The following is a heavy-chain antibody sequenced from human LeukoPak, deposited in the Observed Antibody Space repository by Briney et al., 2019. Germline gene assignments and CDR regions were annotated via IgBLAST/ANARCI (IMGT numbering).Heavy chain of an antibody. Sequence: GGSLRLSCAASGFTFSNYGMHWVRQTPGKGLEWVALISSDGSKNIYADSVKGRFTISRDNSKNTLYLQMNSLRAEDTAVYYCARDPGIAAAGTSGDYWGQGTLVTVSS. D-gene: IGHD6-13*01. CDR1: GFTFSNYG. CDR3: ARDPGIAAAGTSGDY. CDR2: ISSDGSKN. J-gene: IGHJ4*02. V-gene: IGHV3-30*03.